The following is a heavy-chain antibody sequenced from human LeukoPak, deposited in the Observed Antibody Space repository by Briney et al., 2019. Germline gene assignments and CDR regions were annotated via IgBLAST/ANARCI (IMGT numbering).Heavy chain of an antibody. V-gene: IGHV3-30-3*01. J-gene: IGHJ4*02. Sequence: PGGSLRLSCAASGFTFSSYAMHWVRQAPGKGLEWVAVISYDGSNKYYADSVKGRFTISRDNSKNTLYLQMNSLRAEDTAVYYCAKDDYGDYMAEDYWGQGTLVTVSS. CDR1: GFTFSSYA. CDR3: AKDDYGDYMAEDY. D-gene: IGHD4-17*01. CDR2: ISYDGSNK.